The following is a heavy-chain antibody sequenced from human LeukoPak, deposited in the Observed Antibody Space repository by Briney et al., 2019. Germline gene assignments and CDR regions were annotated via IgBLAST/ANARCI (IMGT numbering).Heavy chain of an antibody. CDR3: SRITTNGYFEY. CDR1: GFAISTYW. V-gene: IGHV3-7*01. CDR2: IRQDGGQK. D-gene: IGHD1-1*01. Sequence: PGGSLRLSCAASGFAISTYWMSWVRQAPGKGLEWVANIRQDGGQKYYVDSVKGRFSVSRDNAKNSLYLQMNSLRAEDTAVYFCSRITTNGYFEYWGQGALVTVSS. J-gene: IGHJ4*02.